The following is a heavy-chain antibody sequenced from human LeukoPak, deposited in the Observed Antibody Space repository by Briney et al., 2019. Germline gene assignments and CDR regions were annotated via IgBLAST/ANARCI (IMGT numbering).Heavy chain of an antibody. D-gene: IGHD2-15*01. V-gene: IGHV3-74*01. CDR2: INGDGSST. J-gene: IGHJ4*02. Sequence: PGGSLRLSCAASGLTFSGYWMHWVRQAPGKGLVWVSRINGDGSSTSYADSVKGRFTISRDNAKNTLYLQMNSLGAEDTAVYYCARARNCSSGTCYKDHWGRGTLVTVSS. CDR1: GLTFSGYW. CDR3: ARARNCSSGTCYKDH.